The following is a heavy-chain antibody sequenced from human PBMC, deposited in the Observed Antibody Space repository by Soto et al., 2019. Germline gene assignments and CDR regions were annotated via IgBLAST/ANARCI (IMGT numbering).Heavy chain of an antibody. D-gene: IGHD6-13*01. Sequence: PSQTLSLTCAISGDSVSESSVSWNWIRQSPSRGLEWLGRTYYRSKWYYDYTVSVKSRITINPDTSKNQFSLQLNSVTPEDTAVYYCARVPLASSSWNFDYWGQGTLVTVSS. J-gene: IGHJ4*02. CDR3: ARVPLASSSWNFDY. CDR2: TYYRSKWYY. V-gene: IGHV6-1*01. CDR1: GDSVSESSVS.